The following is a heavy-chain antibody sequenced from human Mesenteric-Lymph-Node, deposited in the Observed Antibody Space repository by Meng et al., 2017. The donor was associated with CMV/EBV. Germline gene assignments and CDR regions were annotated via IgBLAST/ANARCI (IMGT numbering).Heavy chain of an antibody. CDR3: ARGRHCTNGVCYLDFDY. J-gene: IGHJ4*02. CDR1: GGSISSGDYY. D-gene: IGHD2-8*01. Sequence: LRLSCTVSGGSISSGDYYWSWIRQPPGKGLEWIGYIYYSGSTYYNPSLKSRVTISVDTSKNQFSLKLSSVTAADTAVYYCARGRHCTNGVCYLDFDYWGQGTLVTVSS. V-gene: IGHV4-30-4*08. CDR2: IYYSGST.